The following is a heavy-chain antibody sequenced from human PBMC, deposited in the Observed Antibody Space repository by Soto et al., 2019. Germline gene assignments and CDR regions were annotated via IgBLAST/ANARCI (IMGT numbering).Heavy chain of an antibody. CDR1: GGTFSDFA. CDR3: ATWLRMAGIGNYYYGMDV. CDR2: IMPIFGRP. D-gene: IGHD6-19*01. Sequence: QVQLVQSGAEVKKPGSSMKVSCKASGGTFSDFAFSWVRQAPGQGPEWMGGIMPIFGRPDYPQKFRDRVTITADESTSTVFVELRSLTSEDTVVYYCATWLRMAGIGNYYYGMDVWGQGTTVTVSS. V-gene: IGHV1-69*12. J-gene: IGHJ6*02.